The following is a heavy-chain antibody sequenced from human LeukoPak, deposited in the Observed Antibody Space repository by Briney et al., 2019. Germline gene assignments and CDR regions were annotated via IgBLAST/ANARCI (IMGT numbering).Heavy chain of an antibody. V-gene: IGHV1-18*01. CDR1: GYTFTSYG. D-gene: IGHD3-9*01. CDR2: ISAYNGNT. Sequence: GASVKVSCKASGYTFTSYGISWVRQAPGQGLEWMGWISAYNGNTNYAQKLQGRVTMTTDTSTSTAYMELRSLRSDDTAVYYCARVRRYFDWLLSFYFDYWGQGTLVTVSS. J-gene: IGHJ4*02. CDR3: ARVRRYFDWLLSFYFDY.